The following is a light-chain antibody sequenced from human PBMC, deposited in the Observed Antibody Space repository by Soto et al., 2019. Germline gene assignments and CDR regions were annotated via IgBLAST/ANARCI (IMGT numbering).Light chain of an antibody. CDR2: GNN. J-gene: IGLJ1*01. Sequence: QSVLTQPPSVSGAPGQRVTISCIGATSDVHWYQHLPGTAPKLLIYGNNNRPSGVPDRFSGSKSGTSASLAITGLQAEDEADYYCQSFDRSLSALYVFGTGTKLTV. CDR1: GATSD. V-gene: IGLV1-40*01. CDR3: QSFDRSLSALYV.